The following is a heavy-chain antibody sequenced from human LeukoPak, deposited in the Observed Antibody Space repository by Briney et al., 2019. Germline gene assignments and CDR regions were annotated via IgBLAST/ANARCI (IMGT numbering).Heavy chain of an antibody. V-gene: IGHV3-23*01. CDR1: GITFSSYG. CDR3: AKGGYSGYDCDY. J-gene: IGHJ4*02. D-gene: IGHD5-12*01. CDR2: ISGSGGST. Sequence: GGSLRLSCGASGITFSSYGMHWVRQAPGKGLEWVSAISGSGGSTYYADSVKGRFTISRDNSKNTLYLQMNSLRAEDTAVYYCAKGGYSGYDCDYWGQGTLVTVSS.